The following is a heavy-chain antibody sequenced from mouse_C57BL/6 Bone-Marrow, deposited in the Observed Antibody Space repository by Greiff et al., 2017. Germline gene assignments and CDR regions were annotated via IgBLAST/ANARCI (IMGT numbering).Heavy chain of an antibody. CDR3: ARTGGYDYDEGYAMDY. D-gene: IGHD2-4*01. Sequence: VQLQQPGAELVKPGASVKLSCKASGYTFTSYWMHWVKQRPGQGLEWIGMIHPNSGSTNYNEKFKSKATLTVDKSSSTAYMQLSSLTSEDSAVYYCARTGGYDYDEGYAMDYWGQGTSVTVSS. CDR2: IHPNSGST. CDR1: GYTFTSYW. V-gene: IGHV1-64*01. J-gene: IGHJ4*01.